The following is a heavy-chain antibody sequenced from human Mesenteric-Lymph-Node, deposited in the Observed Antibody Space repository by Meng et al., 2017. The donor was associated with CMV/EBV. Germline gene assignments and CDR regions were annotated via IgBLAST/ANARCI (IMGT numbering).Heavy chain of an antibody. V-gene: IGHV4-39*07. D-gene: IGHD3/OR15-3a*01. Sequence: GSLRLSCTVSGGSISTSLYYWGWIRQSPGKGLEYIGSIYFRGSTYYSPSFRSRVTISIDTSKNQFSLGLNSVTAADTAVYYCARIYNFREADYWAQGTLVTVSS. CDR3: ARIYNFREADY. J-gene: IGHJ4*02. CDR2: IYFRGST. CDR1: GGSISTSLYY.